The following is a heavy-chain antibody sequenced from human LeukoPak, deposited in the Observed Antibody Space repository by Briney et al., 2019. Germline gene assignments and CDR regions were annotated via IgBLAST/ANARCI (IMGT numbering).Heavy chain of an antibody. D-gene: IGHD2-2*01. V-gene: IGHV1-69*13. CDR2: IIPLFGSA. Sequence: SVKVSCKASGGTFSNYAISWVRQAPGQGLEWMGGIIPLFGSADYAQKFQGRVTFTADESTSTAYMELSSLRPEDTAVYYCAKIYCSSNSCYDGRGWFDPWGQGTLVTVSS. CDR1: GGTFSNYA. CDR3: AKIYCSSNSCYDGRGWFDP. J-gene: IGHJ5*02.